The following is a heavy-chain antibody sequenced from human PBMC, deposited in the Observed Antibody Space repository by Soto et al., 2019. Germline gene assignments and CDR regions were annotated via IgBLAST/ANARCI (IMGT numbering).Heavy chain of an antibody. CDR2: IIPIFGTA. CDR1: GGTFSSYA. D-gene: IGHD3-16*02. V-gene: IGHV1-69*13. J-gene: IGHJ6*02. Sequence: ASVKVSCKASGGTFSSYAISWVRQAPGQGLEWMGGIIPIFGTANYAQKFQGRVTITADESTSTAYMELSSLRSEDTAVYYCARRGAYDYVWGIYRPVVPSVANYYYYVMDVWGQGTTVTVSS. CDR3: ARRGAYDYVWGIYRPVVPSVANYYYYVMDV.